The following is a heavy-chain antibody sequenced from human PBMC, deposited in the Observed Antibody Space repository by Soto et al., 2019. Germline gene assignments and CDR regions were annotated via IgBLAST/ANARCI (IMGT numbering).Heavy chain of an antibody. D-gene: IGHD3-22*01. Sequence: GGSLRLSCAASGFTFSSYAMHWVRQAPGKGLEWVAVISYDGSNKYYADSVKGRFTISRDNSKNTLYLQMNSLRAEDTAVYYCVSDYDSSGYLTRSFAFDIWGQGTMVTVSS. V-gene: IGHV3-30-3*01. J-gene: IGHJ3*02. CDR2: ISYDGSNK. CDR1: GFTFSSYA. CDR3: VSDYDSSGYLTRSFAFDI.